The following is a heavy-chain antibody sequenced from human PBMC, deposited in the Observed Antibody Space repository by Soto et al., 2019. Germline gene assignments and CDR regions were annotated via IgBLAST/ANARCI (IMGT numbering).Heavy chain of an antibody. V-gene: IGHV5-51*01. J-gene: IGHJ6*02. CDR1: EYSFTSYW. CDR2: IYPGDSDT. D-gene: IGHD6-13*01. Sequence: RGESLKISCKGSEYSFTSYWIGWVRQMPGKGLEWMGIIYPGDSDTRYSPSFQGQVTISADKSISTAYLQWSSLKASDTAMYYCARFPIAAAGKDYYYGMDVWGQGTTVTVSS. CDR3: ARFPIAAAGKDYYYGMDV.